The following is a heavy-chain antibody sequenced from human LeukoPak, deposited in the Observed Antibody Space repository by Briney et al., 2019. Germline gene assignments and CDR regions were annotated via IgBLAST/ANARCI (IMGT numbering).Heavy chain of an antibody. CDR1: GFTFSSYS. CDR3: AKGDGATGSAHFDY. D-gene: IGHD2-21*01. V-gene: IGHV3-23*01. Sequence: GGSLRLSCAAYGFTFSSYSMNWVRQAPGKGLEWVSGISGSGGSRSYADSVKGRFTISRDNSKNTLYLQMNSLRAEDTAVYYCAKGDGATGSAHFDYWGQGTLVTVSS. CDR2: ISGSGGSR. J-gene: IGHJ4*02.